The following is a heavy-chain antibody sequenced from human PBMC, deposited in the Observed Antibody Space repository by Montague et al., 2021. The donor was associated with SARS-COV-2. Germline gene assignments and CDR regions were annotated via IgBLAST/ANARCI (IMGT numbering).Heavy chain of an antibody. CDR2: VNLSGST. V-gene: IGHV4-34*01. J-gene: IGHJ6*04. D-gene: IGHD6-6*01. CDR3: SRVKSISSWVSQPAPV. CDR1: GGSFSGYY. Sequence: SETLSLTCAVYGGSFSGYYWSWIRQPPGKGLQWIGEVNLSGSTNYNPSLKRRVTISVDTSKNQFSLKLSSVTAADTAVSDCSRVKSISSWVSQPAPVWGKGTTVTVSS.